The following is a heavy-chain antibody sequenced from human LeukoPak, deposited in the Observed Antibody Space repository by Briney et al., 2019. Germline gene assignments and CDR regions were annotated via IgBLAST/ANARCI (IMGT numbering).Heavy chain of an antibody. CDR2: ISYDGSNK. CDR3: ASTHPWDIVASY. D-gene: IGHD5-12*01. CDR1: GFTFSSYA. J-gene: IGHJ4*02. V-gene: IGHV3-30-3*01. Sequence: PGGSLRLSCAASGFTFSSYAMHWVRQAPGKGLEWVAVISYDGSNKYYADSVKGRFTISRDNSKNTLYLQVNSLRAEDTAVYYCASTHPWDIVASYWGQGTLVTVSS.